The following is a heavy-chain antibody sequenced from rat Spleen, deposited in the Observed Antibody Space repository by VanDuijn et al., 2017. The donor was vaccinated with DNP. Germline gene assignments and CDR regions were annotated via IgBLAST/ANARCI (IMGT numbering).Heavy chain of an antibody. J-gene: IGHJ2*01. CDR3: TRDRLTTEGYFDY. CDR1: GYSITRSY. D-gene: IGHD1-11*01. V-gene: IGHV3-1*01. CDR2: IDYSGNT. Sequence: EVQLQESGPGLVKPSQSLSLTCSVTGYSITRSYRWNWIRKFPGNKMAWIGHIDYSGNTGYNPSLKSRISITRDTSNNQFFLQLKSVTTEDTATYYCTRDRLTTEGYFDYWVQGVMVTVSS.